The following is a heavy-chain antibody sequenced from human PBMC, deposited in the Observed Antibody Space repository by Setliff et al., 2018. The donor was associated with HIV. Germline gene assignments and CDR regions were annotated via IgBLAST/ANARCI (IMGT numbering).Heavy chain of an antibody. CDR1: GHTSTTDD. CDR2: IIPLFGTA. J-gene: IGHJ3*02. V-gene: IGHV1-69*06. CDR3: ARAEFLGPESDFDI. D-gene: IGHD3-10*01. Sequence: SVKVSCKASGHTSTTDDINWVRQAPGQGLEWMGEIIPLFGTANYARKFQGRVTITADKSTSTAYLELSSLTYDDTAIYYCARAEFLGPESDFDIWGQGTMVTVSS.